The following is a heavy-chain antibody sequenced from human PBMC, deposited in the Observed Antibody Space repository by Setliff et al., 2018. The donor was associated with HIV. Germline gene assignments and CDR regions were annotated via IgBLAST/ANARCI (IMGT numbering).Heavy chain of an antibody. CDR1: GFTFHNVW. CDR3: TTEKRGSGAYNFDH. J-gene: IGHJ4*02. Sequence: KPGGSLRLSCAASGFTFHNVWMHWVRQAPGKGLEWVGRIKSRTEGGTTDYSAPGKGRFTISRDDSKNTLYLVMNGLKTEDTALYYCTTEKRGSGAYNFDHWGQGTLVTVSS. CDR2: IKSRTEGGTT. D-gene: IGHD5-12*01. V-gene: IGHV3-15*01.